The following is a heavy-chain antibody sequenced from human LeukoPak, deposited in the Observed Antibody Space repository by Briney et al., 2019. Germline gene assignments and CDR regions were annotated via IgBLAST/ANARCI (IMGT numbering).Heavy chain of an antibody. CDR1: GLTLSNFW. Sequence: GGSLRLSCVASGLTLSNFWMTWVRQAPGEGLEWVATINQDGGEKYYVDSVKGRFIISRDNAKNSVYLQMDSLRAEETAVCSCVRGHLWLENWGQGTLVTVSS. CDR2: INQDGGEK. J-gene: IGHJ4*02. V-gene: IGHV3-7*03. D-gene: IGHD3-3*02. CDR3: VRGHLWLEN.